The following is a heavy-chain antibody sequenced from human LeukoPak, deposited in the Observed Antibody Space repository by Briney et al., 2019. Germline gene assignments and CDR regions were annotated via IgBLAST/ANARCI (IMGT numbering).Heavy chain of an antibody. Sequence: GGSLRLSCEASGFTFSAYAMTWVRQAPGKGLEWVSGLTGSGGTTYYADSVKGRFTISRDNSRSTLYLQTNSLRVEDTAVYYCAKPVAGSSLGAFDIWGQGTMVTVSS. J-gene: IGHJ3*02. CDR1: GFTFSAYA. CDR2: LTGSGGTT. V-gene: IGHV3-23*01. D-gene: IGHD6-19*01. CDR3: AKPVAGSSLGAFDI.